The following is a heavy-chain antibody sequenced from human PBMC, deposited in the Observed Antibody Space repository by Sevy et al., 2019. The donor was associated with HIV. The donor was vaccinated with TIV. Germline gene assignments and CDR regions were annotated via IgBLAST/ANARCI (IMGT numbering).Heavy chain of an antibody. CDR3: ARRGGPYYDFWSGYYAPDYYYYGMDV. CDR1: GYSFTSYW. V-gene: IGHV5-51*01. CDR2: IYPGDSDT. J-gene: IGHJ6*02. Sequence: GESLKISCKGSGYSFTSYWIGWVRQMPGKGLEWMGIIYPGDSDTRYSPSFQGQVTISADKSISTAYLQWSSLKASDTARYYCARRGGPYYDFWSGYYAPDYYYYGMDVWGQGTTVTVSS. D-gene: IGHD3-3*01.